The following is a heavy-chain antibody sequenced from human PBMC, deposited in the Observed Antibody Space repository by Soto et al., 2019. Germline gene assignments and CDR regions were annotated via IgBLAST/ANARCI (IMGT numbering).Heavy chain of an antibody. V-gene: IGHV1-69*13. CDR2: IIPIFGTA. J-gene: IGHJ6*04. CDR3: ARERSYGMDV. Sequence: GASVKVSCKASGGTFSSYAISWVRQAPGQGLEWMGGIIPIFGTANYAQEFQGRVTITADESTSTAYMELSSLRSEDTAVYYCARERSYGMDVWGXGTTVTVSS. CDR1: GGTFSSYA.